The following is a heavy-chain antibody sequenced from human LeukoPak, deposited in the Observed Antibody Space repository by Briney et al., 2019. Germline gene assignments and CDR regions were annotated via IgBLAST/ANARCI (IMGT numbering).Heavy chain of an antibody. V-gene: IGHV2-5*02. CDR1: GFSLNTRGVG. Sequence: SGPMLVNPTQTLTLTCTFSGFSLNTRGVGVGWIRQPPGRALEGLALIYWDDDRRYSPSLKSRLTITKDTSKNQVVLTVTNMDPVDTATYFCAHRKNYYDSSVFDNWGQGTLVTVSS. J-gene: IGHJ4*02. D-gene: IGHD3-22*01. CDR3: AHRKNYYDSSVFDN. CDR2: IYWDDDR.